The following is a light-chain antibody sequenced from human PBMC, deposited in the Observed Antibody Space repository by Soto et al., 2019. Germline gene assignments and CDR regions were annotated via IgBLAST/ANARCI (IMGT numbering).Light chain of an antibody. CDR1: QSISTN. CDR2: GAS. Sequence: EIVMTQSPVTLSVSPGERVTLSCRASQSISTNLVWYQQKPGQAPRLLIYGASTRATGIPARFSGSGSGTEFTLTITSLQSEDFAVYDCQQYNDWPPITFGKGTRLDIK. CDR3: QQYNDWPPIT. V-gene: IGKV3-15*01. J-gene: IGKJ5*01.